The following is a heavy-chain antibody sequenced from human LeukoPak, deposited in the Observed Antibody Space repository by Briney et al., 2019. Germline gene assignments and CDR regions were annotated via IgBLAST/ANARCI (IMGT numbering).Heavy chain of an antibody. CDR2: ISAYNGNT. CDR3: ARGDIVVVPAARGPFDY. V-gene: IGHV1-18*01. D-gene: IGHD2-2*01. Sequence: ASVKVSCKASGYTFTSYGISWVRQAPGQGLEWMGWISAYNGNTNYAQKLQGRVTMTTDTSTSTAYMELRSLRSDDTAVYYCARGDIVVVPAARGPFDYWGREPWSPSPQ. J-gene: IGHJ4*02. CDR1: GYTFTSYG.